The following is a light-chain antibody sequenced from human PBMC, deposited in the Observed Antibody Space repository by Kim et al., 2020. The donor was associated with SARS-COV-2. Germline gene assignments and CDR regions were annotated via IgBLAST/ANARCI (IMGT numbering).Light chain of an antibody. V-gene: IGKV1-5*03. J-gene: IGKJ1*01. CDR1: QSVHIW. CDR2: QAS. Sequence: SASVGDTVTITCLASQSVHIWLAWYQQIPGKAPKLLIHQASNVQSGVPARFSGRGSGSEFTLTINSLQSGDFATYYCQQYHTHSTFGQGTKVDIK. CDR3: QQYHTHST.